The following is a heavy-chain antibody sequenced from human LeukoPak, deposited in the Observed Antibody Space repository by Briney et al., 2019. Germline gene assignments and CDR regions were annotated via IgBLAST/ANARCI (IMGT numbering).Heavy chain of an antibody. Sequence: ASVKVSCKASGYTFTSYYMHWVRQAPGQGLEWMGIINPSGGSTSYAQKFQGRVTMTRDTSTSTVYMELSSLRSEDTAVYYCARDFPYYDFWSGYLGCWGQGTLVTVSS. J-gene: IGHJ4*02. CDR2: INPSGGST. D-gene: IGHD3-3*01. CDR3: ARDFPYYDFWSGYLGC. V-gene: IGHV1-46*01. CDR1: GYTFTSYY.